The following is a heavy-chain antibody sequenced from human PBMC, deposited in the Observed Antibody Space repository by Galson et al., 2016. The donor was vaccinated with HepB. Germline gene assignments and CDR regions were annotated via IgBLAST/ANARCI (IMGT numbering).Heavy chain of an antibody. Sequence: SLRLSCAASGFTFSSYAMRWVRQAPGKGLEWVSSLSYSGASTYYADSVRGRFTISRDNSKNTLYLQMNSLRAEDTAIYYCAKAVAEGGGLYDWGQGTLVTVSS. CDR2: LSYSGAST. CDR3: AKAVAEGGGLYD. J-gene: IGHJ4*02. V-gene: IGHV3-23*01. CDR1: GFTFSSYA. D-gene: IGHD2-15*01.